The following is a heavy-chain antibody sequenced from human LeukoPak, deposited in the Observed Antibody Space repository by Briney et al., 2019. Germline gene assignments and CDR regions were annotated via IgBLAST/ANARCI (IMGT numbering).Heavy chain of an antibody. V-gene: IGHV3-23*01. CDR3: AKCARFSDSGGWCHAFDI. J-gene: IGHJ3*02. CDR1: GFAFNVYA. D-gene: IGHD3-22*01. Sequence: GGSLRLSCATSGFAFNVYAMNWVRQIPGKGLEWVSAIRGDGIDKHYADSVRGRFTIARDTSRSIVFLQMKSLRAEDTATYYCAKCARFSDSGGWCHAFDIWGQGTMVTVSS. CDR2: IRGDGIDK.